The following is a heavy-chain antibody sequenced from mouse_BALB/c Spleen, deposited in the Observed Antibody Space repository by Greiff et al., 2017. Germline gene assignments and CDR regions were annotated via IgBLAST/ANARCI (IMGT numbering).Heavy chain of an antibody. CDR3: ARGRSQFGF. V-gene: IGHV1-87*01. CDR1: GYTFTSYW. J-gene: IGHJ2*01. D-gene: IGHD3-1*01. CDR2: IYPGDGDT. Sequence: QVQLQQSGAELARPGASVKLSCKASGYTFTSYWMQWVKQRPGQGLEWIGAIYPGDGDTRYTQKFKGKATLTADKSSSTAYMQLSSLASEDSAVYYCARGRSQFGFWGQGTTLTVSS.